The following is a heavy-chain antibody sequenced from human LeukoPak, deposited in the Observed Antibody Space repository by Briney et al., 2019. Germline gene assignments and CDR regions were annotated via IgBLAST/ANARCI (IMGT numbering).Heavy chain of an antibody. CDR1: GYSFTSYW. Sequence: GESLKISCKGSGYSFTSYWIGWVRQMPGKGLEWMGIIYPGDSDTRYSPSFQGQVTISADKSISTAYLRWSSLKASDTAMYYCARGEAAAGHVIDYWGQGTLVTVSS. V-gene: IGHV5-51*01. CDR3: ARGEAAAGHVIDY. CDR2: IYPGDSDT. J-gene: IGHJ4*02. D-gene: IGHD6-13*01.